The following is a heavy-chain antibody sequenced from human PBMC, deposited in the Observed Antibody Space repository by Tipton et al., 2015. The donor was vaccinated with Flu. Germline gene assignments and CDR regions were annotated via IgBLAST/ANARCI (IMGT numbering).Heavy chain of an antibody. J-gene: IGHJ4*02. CDR3: ARDIPGIAAAPFDY. Sequence: SLRLSCAASGFTFSSYSMNWVRQAPGKGLEWVSSISSSSSYIYYADSVKGRFTISRDNAKNSLYLQMNSLRAEDTAVYYCARDIPGIAAAPFDYWGQGTLVTVSS. CDR2: ISSSSSYI. CDR1: GFTFSSYS. V-gene: IGHV3-21*01. D-gene: IGHD6-13*01.